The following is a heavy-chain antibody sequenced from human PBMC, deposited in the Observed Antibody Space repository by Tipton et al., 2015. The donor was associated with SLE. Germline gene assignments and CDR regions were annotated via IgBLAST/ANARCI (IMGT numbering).Heavy chain of an antibody. D-gene: IGHD4-11*01. Sequence: TLSLTCNVYGFSISSGYYWGWIRQSPGKGLEWIQNMYDSGSTNYNPSLKSRVTISVDRSQNQFSLRLSSVSAADTAVYYCASDYSNSDYSYYYMDVWGKGTTVTVSS. J-gene: IGHJ6*03. CDR1: GFSISSGYY. V-gene: IGHV4-38-2*02. CDR2: MYDSGST. CDR3: ASDYSNSDYSYYYMDV.